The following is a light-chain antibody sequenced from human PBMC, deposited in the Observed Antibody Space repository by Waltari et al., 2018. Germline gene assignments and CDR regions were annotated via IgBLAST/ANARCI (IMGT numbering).Light chain of an antibody. CDR2: RND. Sequence: QSVLTQPPSESGTPGQRVTIPCSGRRPNIGRNVVNWYQQVPGTTPKLLIYRNDQRPSGVPDRISASKSGTSASLAISGLQSEDEAHYYCAAWDDSLNGHWVFGGGTKLTVL. V-gene: IGLV1-44*01. CDR1: RPNIGRNV. CDR3: AAWDDSLNGHWV. J-gene: IGLJ2*01.